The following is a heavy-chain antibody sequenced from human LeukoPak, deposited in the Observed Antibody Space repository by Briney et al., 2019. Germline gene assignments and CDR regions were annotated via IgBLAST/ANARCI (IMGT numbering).Heavy chain of an antibody. CDR2: ISYDGINK. V-gene: IGHV3-30-3*01. Sequence: GRSLRLSCAASGFTFSNYAMHWVRLAPGKGLEWVALISYDGINKYYADSVKGRFTFSRDNSKNTLYLQMNSLRVEDTAVYYCAKVGRSGWPLDNWGQGTLVTVSS. CDR3: AKVGRSGWPLDN. CDR1: GFTFSNYA. D-gene: IGHD6-19*01. J-gene: IGHJ4*02.